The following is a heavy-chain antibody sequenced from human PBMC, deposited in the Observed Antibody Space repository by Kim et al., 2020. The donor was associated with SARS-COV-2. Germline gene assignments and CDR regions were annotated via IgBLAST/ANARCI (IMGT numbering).Heavy chain of an antibody. J-gene: IGHJ4*02. Sequence: NYAQKFQGRVTIPADASTRTAYMELSSLRSEDTAVYYCASSGSWAGGFDYWGQGTLVTVSS. CDR3: ASSGSWAGGFDY. V-gene: IGHV1-69*01. D-gene: IGHD6-13*01.